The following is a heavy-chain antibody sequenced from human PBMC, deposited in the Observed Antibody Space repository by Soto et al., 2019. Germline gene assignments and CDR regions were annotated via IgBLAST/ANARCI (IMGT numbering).Heavy chain of an antibody. Sequence: GASVKVSCKASGGTFSSYAISWVRQAPGQGLEWMGGIIPIFGTANYAQKFQGGVTITADESTSTAYMELSSLRSEDTAVYYCASIRITMVRGVTYYYYGMDVWGEGTTVTVSS. CDR1: GGTFSSYA. CDR3: ASIRITMVRGVTYYYYGMDV. CDR2: IIPIFGTA. J-gene: IGHJ6*04. V-gene: IGHV1-69*13. D-gene: IGHD3-10*01.